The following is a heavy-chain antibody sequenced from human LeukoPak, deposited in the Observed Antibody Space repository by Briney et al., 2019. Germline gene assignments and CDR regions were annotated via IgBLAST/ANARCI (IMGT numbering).Heavy chain of an antibody. J-gene: IGHJ5*02. CDR1: GGSISSSSYY. D-gene: IGHD3-10*01. V-gene: IGHV4-39*07. CDR2: IYYSGST. CDR3: ARGPGDWFDP. Sequence: SETLSLTCTVSGGSISSSSYYWGWIRQPPGKGLEWIGSIYYSGSTYYNPSLKSRVTISVDTSKSQFSLKLSSVTAADTAVYYCARGPGDWFDPWGQGTLVTVSS.